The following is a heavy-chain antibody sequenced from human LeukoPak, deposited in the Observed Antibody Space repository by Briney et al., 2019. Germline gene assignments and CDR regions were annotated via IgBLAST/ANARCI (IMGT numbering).Heavy chain of an antibody. CDR3: ARLGTAAAGTNYYGMDV. Sequence: SETLSLTCTVSGGSISSYCWSWIRQPPGQGLERIGYIYYSGSANYNPSLKIRGTISVDTSKNQFSLKLSSVPAADTAVYYCARLGTAAAGTNYYGMDVWGQGTTVTVSS. J-gene: IGHJ6*02. CDR2: IYYSGSA. D-gene: IGHD6-13*01. V-gene: IGHV4-59*08. CDR1: GGSISSYC.